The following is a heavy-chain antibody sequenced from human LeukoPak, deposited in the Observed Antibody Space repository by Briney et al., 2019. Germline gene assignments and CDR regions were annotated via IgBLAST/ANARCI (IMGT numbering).Heavy chain of an antibody. D-gene: IGHD5-18*01. CDR1: GFPFETNA. V-gene: IGHV3-23*01. CDR3: AKDWIQFNRVFDCFDS. Sequence: GGSLRLSCATSGFPFETNAMSWVRQAPGKGLEWVATIGNTETFYADSVTGRFTISRDNSKNTVNLQMNRLRAEDTAIYYCAKDWIQFNRVFDCFDSWGQGTLVTVSS. J-gene: IGHJ4*02. CDR2: IGNTET.